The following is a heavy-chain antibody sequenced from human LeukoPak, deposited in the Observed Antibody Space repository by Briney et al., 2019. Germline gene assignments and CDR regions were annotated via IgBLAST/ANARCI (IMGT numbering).Heavy chain of an antibody. D-gene: IGHD3-22*01. J-gene: IGHJ4*02. V-gene: IGHV3-21*01. CDR3: ARGRYDSSGYYSIFDY. CDR1: GFTFSAYS. CDR2: ISTSSSYI. Sequence: PGGSLRLSCAASGFTFSAYSMNWVRQAPGKGLEWVSFISTSSSYIYYADSVKGRFTISRDNAKNSLYLQMNSLRAEDTAVYYCARGRYDSSGYYSIFDYWGQGTLVTVSS.